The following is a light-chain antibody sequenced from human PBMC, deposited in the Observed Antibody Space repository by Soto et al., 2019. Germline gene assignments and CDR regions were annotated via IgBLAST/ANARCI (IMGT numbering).Light chain of an antibody. CDR1: QSISSW. CDR3: QQYNRYRT. CDR2: DAS. V-gene: IGKV1-5*01. Sequence: DIQMTQSPSTLSASVGDRVTITCRASQSISSWLAWYQQKPGKAPKLLIYDASSLERGVPSRFSGSVSGTEFTLTISSLQPDDFATYYCQQYNRYRTFGQGTKVEIK. J-gene: IGKJ1*01.